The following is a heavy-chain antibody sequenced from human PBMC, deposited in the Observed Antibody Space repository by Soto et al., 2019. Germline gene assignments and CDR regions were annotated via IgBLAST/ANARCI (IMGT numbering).Heavy chain of an antibody. V-gene: IGHV4-31*03. D-gene: IGHD2-15*01. J-gene: IGHJ5*02. CDR1: GGSISSGGYY. CDR2: IYYSGST. Sequence: SETLSLTCTVSGGSISSGGYYWSWIRQHPGKGLEWIGYIYYSGSTYYNPSPKSRVTISVDTSKNQFSLKLSSVTAADTAVYYCARGLVVVAVSALLNWFDPWGQGTQVTVSS. CDR3: ARGLVVVAVSALLNWFDP.